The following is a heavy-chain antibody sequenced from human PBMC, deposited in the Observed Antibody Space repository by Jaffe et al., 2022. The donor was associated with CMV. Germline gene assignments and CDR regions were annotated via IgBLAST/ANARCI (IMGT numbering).Heavy chain of an antibody. CDR2: IYYSGST. D-gene: IGHD2-2*01. V-gene: IGHV4-59*08. J-gene: IGHJ4*02. Sequence: QVQLQESGPGLVKPSETLSLTCTVSGGSISSYYWSWIRQPPGKGLEWIGYIYYSGSTNYNPSLKSRVTISVDTSKNQFSLKLSSVTAADTAVYYCARHGMSVVPAAMFDYWGQGTLVTVSS. CDR3: ARHGMSVVPAAMFDY. CDR1: GGSISSYY.